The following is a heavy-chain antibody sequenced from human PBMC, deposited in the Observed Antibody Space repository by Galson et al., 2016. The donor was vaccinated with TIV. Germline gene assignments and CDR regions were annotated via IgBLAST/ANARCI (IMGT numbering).Heavy chain of an antibody. D-gene: IGHD4-17*01. CDR2: ISHSGTTI. J-gene: IGHJ3*02. CDR3: ARVSGAGDYRGGDDAFDI. CDR1: GFSFSDYH. Sequence: SLRLSCAASGFSFSDYHMTWIRQAPGKGLEWVSYISHSGTTIYYADSVKGRFTISRDNAKNSLHLQMNSLRAEDTAVYYCARVSGAGDYRGGDDAFDIWGLGTMVSVSS. V-gene: IGHV3-11*01.